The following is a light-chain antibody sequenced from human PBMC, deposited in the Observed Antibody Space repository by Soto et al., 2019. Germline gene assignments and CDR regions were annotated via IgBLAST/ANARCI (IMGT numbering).Light chain of an antibody. CDR3: QQYASSPPT. V-gene: IGKV3-20*01. J-gene: IGKJ5*01. Sequence: EIVLTQSPGTLSLSPGERATLSCRTSQSVTSSYLAGYQQKPGQSPRLLIYGASSRATGISGRFSGSGSGTDFTLTISRLEPADFAVYYCQQYASSPPTFGQGTRLESK. CDR1: QSVTSSY. CDR2: GAS.